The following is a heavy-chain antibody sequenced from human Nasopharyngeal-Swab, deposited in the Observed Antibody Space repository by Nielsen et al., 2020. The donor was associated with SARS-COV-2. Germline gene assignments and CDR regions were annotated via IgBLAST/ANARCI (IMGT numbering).Heavy chain of an antibody. CDR1: GFNFEDYT. CDR3: AKDSRRGVVVPAEFYFDS. D-gene: IGHD2-21*02. J-gene: IGHJ4*02. Sequence: GESLKISCAASGFNFEDYTMHWVRQPPGKVLEWVSLINWDGDITYYGDSVEGRFTVSRDNSKNSLYLQLNDLKAGDSALYYCAKDSRRGVVVPAEFYFDSWGQGTLVTVSS. V-gene: IGHV3-43*01. CDR2: INWDGDIT.